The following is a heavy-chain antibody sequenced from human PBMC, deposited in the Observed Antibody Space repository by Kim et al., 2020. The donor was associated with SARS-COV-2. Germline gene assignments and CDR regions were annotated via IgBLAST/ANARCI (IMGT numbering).Heavy chain of an antibody. Sequence: SETLFLTCAVYGGSFSGYYWSWIRQPPGKGLEWIGEINHSGSTNYNPSLKSRVTISVDTSKNQFSLKLSSVTAADTAVYYCARGRRYSYYYYYGMDVWGQGTTVTVSS. J-gene: IGHJ6*02. V-gene: IGHV4-34*01. CDR3: ARGRRYSYYYYYGMDV. CDR1: GGSFSGYY. D-gene: IGHD1-1*01. CDR2: INHSGST.